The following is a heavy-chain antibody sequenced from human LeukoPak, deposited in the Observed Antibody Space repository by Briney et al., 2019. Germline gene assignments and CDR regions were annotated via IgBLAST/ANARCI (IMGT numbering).Heavy chain of an antibody. J-gene: IGHJ4*02. D-gene: IGHD4-23*01. V-gene: IGHV3-23*01. CDR3: AKDLSPYGGNSVTDY. Sequence: GGSLRLSCSASGFTFSRYAMHWVRQAPGKGLEWVSAISGSGGSTYYADSVKGRFTISRDNSKNTLYLQMNSLRAEDTAVYYCAKDLSPYGGNSVTDYWGQGTLVTVSS. CDR1: GFTFSRYA. CDR2: ISGSGGST.